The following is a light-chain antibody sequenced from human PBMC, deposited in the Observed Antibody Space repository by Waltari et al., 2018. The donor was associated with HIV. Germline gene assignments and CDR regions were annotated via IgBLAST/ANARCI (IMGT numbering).Light chain of an antibody. J-gene: IGKJ4*01. V-gene: IGKV4-1*01. CDR3: QQYYSTPLT. CDR1: RSVLYSSSNTNY. Sequence: DIVMTQSPDYLVVSLGERATINCTYSRSVLYSSSNTNYLAWYQKKPGQPPTLLIYWASTRESGVPDRFSGSASGTDFTLTISSLQAEDVAVYYCQQYYSTPLTFGGGTKVEIK. CDR2: WAS.